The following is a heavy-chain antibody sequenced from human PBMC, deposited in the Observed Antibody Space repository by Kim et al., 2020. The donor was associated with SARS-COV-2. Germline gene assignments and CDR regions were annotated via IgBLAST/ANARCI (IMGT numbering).Heavy chain of an antibody. V-gene: IGHV1-46*01. Sequence: YEQKVPGGGTMTRDKSTSTVYMELSSLRSEDTAVYYCARAEIAAAVPMDVWGQGTTVTVSS. J-gene: IGHJ6*02. D-gene: IGHD6-13*01. CDR3: ARAEIAAAVPMDV.